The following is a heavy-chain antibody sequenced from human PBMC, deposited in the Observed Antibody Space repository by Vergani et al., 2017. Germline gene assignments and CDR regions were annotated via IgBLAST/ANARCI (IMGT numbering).Heavy chain of an antibody. D-gene: IGHD3-16*01. CDR1: GFTFDDYA. CDR3: AKAMDHYYEYSGYTH. V-gene: IGHV3-9*01. CDR2: ISWNSGSI. J-gene: IGHJ4*02. Sequence: EVQLVESGGGLVQPGRSLRLSCAASGFTFDDYAMHWVRQAPGKGLGWVSGISWNSGSIGYADSVKGRFTISRDNDKNSLSLQMNSLRAEDTALYYSAKAMDHYYEYSGYTHWGQGTLVTVSS.